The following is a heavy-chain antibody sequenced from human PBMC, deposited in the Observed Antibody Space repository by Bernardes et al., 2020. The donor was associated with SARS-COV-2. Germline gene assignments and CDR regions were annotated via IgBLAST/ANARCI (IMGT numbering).Heavy chain of an antibody. CDR2: ISASGGST. J-gene: IGHJ4*02. CDR3: VQAPLNFDY. V-gene: IGHV3-23*01. CDR1: GFTFSTYA. Sequence: VGSLRLSCAASGFTFSTYAMGWVRQAPGKGLEWVSSISASGGSTYYADSVKGRFTISRDNSKNTLSVQMNNLRAEDTAVYHCVQAPLNFDYWGQGTLVTVSS.